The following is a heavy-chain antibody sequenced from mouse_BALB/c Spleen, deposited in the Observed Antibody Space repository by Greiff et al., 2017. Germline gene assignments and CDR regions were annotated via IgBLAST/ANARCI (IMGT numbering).Heavy chain of an antibody. CDR3: ARVDDYEDYAMDY. D-gene: IGHD2-4*01. Sequence: QVHVKQSGPGLVAPSQSLSITCTVSGFSLTGYGVNWVRQPPGKGLEWLGMIWGDGSTDYNSALKSRLSISKDNSKSQVFLKMNSLQTDDTARYYCARVDDYEDYAMDYWGQGTSVTVSS. J-gene: IGHJ4*01. V-gene: IGHV2-6-7*01. CDR2: IWGDGST. CDR1: GFSLTGYG.